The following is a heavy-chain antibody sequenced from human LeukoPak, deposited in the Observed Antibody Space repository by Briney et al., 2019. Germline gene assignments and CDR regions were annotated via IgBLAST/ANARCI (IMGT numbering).Heavy chain of an antibody. V-gene: IGHV3-23*01. D-gene: IGHD3-10*02. CDR2: ISGSGGST. CDR3: AKLSVRGVIRYFDY. Sequence: GGSLRLSCAASAFTFSSYAMTWVRQAPGKGLEWVSAISGSGGSTYYADSVKGRFTISRDNSKNTLYLQMNSLRAEDTAVYYCAKLSVRGVIRYFDYWGQGTLVTVSS. CDR1: AFTFSSYA. J-gene: IGHJ4*02.